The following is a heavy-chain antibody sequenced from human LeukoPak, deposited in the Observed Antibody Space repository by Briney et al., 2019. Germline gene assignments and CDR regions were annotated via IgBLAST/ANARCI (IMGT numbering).Heavy chain of an antibody. CDR2: IKSKADDATT. V-gene: IGHV3-15*01. J-gene: IGHJ5*02. Sequence: GGSLRLSCVASGFTFRNAWMTWVRQAPGKGLEWVGRIKSKADDATTDYNTAVRGRFTISGDDSENTLYLQMSSLQSEDTAVYYCATGRTSSSKDWFDPWGQGNLVTVSS. CDR1: GFTFRNAW. CDR3: ATGRTSSSKDWFDP. D-gene: IGHD6-6*01.